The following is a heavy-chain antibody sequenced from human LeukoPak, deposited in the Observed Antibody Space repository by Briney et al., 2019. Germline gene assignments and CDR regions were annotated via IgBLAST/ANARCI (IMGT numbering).Heavy chain of an antibody. J-gene: IGHJ4*02. CDR2: IIPIFGTA. D-gene: IGHD5-12*01. CDR1: GGTFSSYA. CDR3: ARTRPSGYGRYFDY. Sequence: ASVKVSCKASGGTFSSYAISWVRQAPGQGLEWMGGIIPIFGTANYAQKFQDRVTITADRSTSTAYMELSSLRSEDTAVYYCARTRPSGYGRYFDYWGQGTLVTVSS. V-gene: IGHV1-69*06.